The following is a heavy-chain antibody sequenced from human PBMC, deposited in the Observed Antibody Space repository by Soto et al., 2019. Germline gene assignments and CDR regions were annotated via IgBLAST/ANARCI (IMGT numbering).Heavy chain of an antibody. J-gene: IGHJ6*02. CDR2: IIPIFGTA. V-gene: IGHV1-69*13. D-gene: IGHD2-2*01. CDR1: GGTFSSYA. CDR3: ARVTAFCSSASCANYYYGMDV. Sequence: AASVKVSCKASGGTFSSYAISWVRQAPGQGLEWMGGIIPIFGTANYAQKFQGRVTITADESTSTAYMELSSLRSEDTAVYYCARVTAFCSSASCANYYYGMDVWGQGTTVTVSS.